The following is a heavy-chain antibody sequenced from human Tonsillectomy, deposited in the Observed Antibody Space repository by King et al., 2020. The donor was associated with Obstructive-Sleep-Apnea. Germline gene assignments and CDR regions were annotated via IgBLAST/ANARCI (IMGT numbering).Heavy chain of an antibody. Sequence: QLVKSGAEVKKPGASVKVSCKASGYTFTSHGISWVRQAPGQGLEWMGWISAYNGNTNYAQKVQGRVTMTTDTSTSTAYMDLRSLRSDDTAVFYCARVQYYDFWSGYSNYYYYAMDVWGQGTTVTVSS. CDR1: GYTFTSHG. D-gene: IGHD3-3*01. V-gene: IGHV1-18*04. CDR2: ISAYNGNT. CDR3: ARVQYYDFWSGYSNYYYYAMDV. J-gene: IGHJ6*02.